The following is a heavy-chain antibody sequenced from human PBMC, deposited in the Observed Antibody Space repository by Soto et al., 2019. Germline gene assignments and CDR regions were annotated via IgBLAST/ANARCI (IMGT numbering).Heavy chain of an antibody. D-gene: IGHD3-10*01. Sequence: QVQLVESGGGLVKPGGSLRLSCAASGFTFSDYYMSCIRQAPGKGLEWISYISGSGTIIDYADSVKGRFTISRDNAKNSLFLQMNSLRGEDTAVYYCAREGNRFQHWGQGTLVTVSS. J-gene: IGHJ1*01. CDR2: ISGSGTII. CDR1: GFTFSDYY. CDR3: AREGNRFQH. V-gene: IGHV3-11*01.